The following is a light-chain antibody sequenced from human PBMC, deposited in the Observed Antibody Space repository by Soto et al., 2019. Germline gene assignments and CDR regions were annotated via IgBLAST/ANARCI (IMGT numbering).Light chain of an antibody. V-gene: IGLV4-69*01. Sequence: QLVLTQSPSASASLGASVKLTCTLSSGHSTYAIAWHQQQPEKGPRYLMKLNFNGSHSKGDGIPDRFSGSSSGAERYLTISSLQSEDEADYYCQTWGTGIWVFGGGTKLTVL. CDR2: LNFNGSH. CDR3: QTWGTGIWV. CDR1: SGHSTYA. J-gene: IGLJ3*02.